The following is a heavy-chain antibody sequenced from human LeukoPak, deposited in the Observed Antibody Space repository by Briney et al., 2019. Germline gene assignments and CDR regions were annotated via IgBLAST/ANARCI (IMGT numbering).Heavy chain of an antibody. CDR1: GFTFSSAW. V-gene: IGHV3-15*01. J-gene: IGHJ4*02. CDR2: IKSKTDGGTT. D-gene: IGHD3-22*01. Sequence: GGSLRLSCAASGFTFSSAWMSWVRQAPGKGLEWVGRIKSKTDGGTTDYAAPVKGRFTISRDDSKNTLYLQMNSLKTEDTAVYYCTTDPYTRIAGRFNFDYWGQGTLVTVSS. CDR3: TTDPYTRIAGRFNFDY.